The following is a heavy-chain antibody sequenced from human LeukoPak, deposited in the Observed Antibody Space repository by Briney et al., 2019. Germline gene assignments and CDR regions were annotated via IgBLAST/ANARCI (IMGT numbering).Heavy chain of an antibody. CDR3: ARPTYGDYGMDV. J-gene: IGHJ6*02. CDR1: GFTFSSYA. D-gene: IGHD4-17*01. Sequence: PGGSLRLSCAASGFTFSSYAMHWVRQAPGKGLEWVAVISYDGSNKYYADSVKGRFTISRDNSKNTLYLQMNSLRAEDTAVYYCARPTYGDYGMDVWGQGTTVTVSS. CDR2: ISYDGSNK. V-gene: IGHV3-30*04.